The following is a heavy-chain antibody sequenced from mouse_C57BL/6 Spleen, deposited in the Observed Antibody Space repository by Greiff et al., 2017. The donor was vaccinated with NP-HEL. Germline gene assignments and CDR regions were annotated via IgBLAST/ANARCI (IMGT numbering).Heavy chain of an antibody. Sequence: VQLQQSGPELVKPGASVKISCKASGYAFSSSWMNWVKQRPGKGLEWIGRIYPGDGDTNYNGKFKGKATLTADKSSSTAYMQLSSLTSEDSAVYFCARFYDYAMDCWGQGTSVTVSS. V-gene: IGHV1-82*01. CDR3: ARFYDYAMDC. CDR2: IYPGDGDT. D-gene: IGHD1-1*01. J-gene: IGHJ4*01. CDR1: GYAFSSSW.